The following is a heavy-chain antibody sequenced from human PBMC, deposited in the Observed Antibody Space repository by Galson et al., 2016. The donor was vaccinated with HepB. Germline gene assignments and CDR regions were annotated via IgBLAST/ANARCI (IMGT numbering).Heavy chain of an antibody. J-gene: IGHJ4*02. V-gene: IGHV3-11*06. CDR2: ISSSGTYT. D-gene: IGHD2-15*01. CDR1: GFTFSNAW. CDR3: VRGGSRRFNFDH. Sequence: SLRLSCAASGFTFSNAWMSWVRQAPGRGLEWVSYISSSGTYTYYSKSVKGRITIPRDNAKNSLFLQMRSLRAEDTAAYYCVRGGSRRFNFDHWGQGTLVPVSS.